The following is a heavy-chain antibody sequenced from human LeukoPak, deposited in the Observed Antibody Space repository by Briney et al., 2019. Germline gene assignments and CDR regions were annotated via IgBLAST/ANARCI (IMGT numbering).Heavy chain of an antibody. CDR3: ARALATMFFDY. V-gene: IGHV4-38-2*02. D-gene: IGHD5-12*01. CDR1: GYSISSGYY. CDR2: LYHSGST. J-gene: IGHJ4*02. Sequence: PSETMSLTCTVSGYSISSGYYWGWVRQPPGKGLEWIANLYHSGSTYYNPSLKSRVTISVDTSKNQFSLKLSSVTAADTAVYYCARALATMFFDYWGQGTLVTVST.